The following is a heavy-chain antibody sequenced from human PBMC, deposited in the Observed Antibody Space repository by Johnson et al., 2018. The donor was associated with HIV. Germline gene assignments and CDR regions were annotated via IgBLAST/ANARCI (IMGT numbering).Heavy chain of an antibody. D-gene: IGHD6-19*01. J-gene: IGHJ3*02. CDR2: ISYDGSNK. CDR1: GFTFSSYA. Sequence: QVQLVESGGGVVQPGRSLRLSCAASGFTFSSYAMHWVRQAPGKGLEWVAVISYDGSNKYYADSVKGRFPISRDNSKNTLYLQMNSVRAEDTAVYYCAKRGSGWPSDAFDIWGQVTMVTVSS. CDR3: AKRGSGWPSDAFDI. V-gene: IGHV3-30-3*02.